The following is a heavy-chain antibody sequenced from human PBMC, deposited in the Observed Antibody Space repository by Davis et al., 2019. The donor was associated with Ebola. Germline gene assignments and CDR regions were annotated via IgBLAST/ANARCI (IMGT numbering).Heavy chain of an antibody. CDR3: AKDRKEIFGVVLDY. Sequence: GESLKISCAASGFTFSDYTMNWVRQAPGKGLEWVSSIGRSNSYIYYTDSVKGRFTISRDNSKNTLYLQMNSLRAEDTAVYYCAKDRKEIFGVVLDYWGQGTLVTVSS. V-gene: IGHV3-21*04. J-gene: IGHJ4*02. CDR1: GFTFSDYT. D-gene: IGHD3-3*01. CDR2: IGRSNSYI.